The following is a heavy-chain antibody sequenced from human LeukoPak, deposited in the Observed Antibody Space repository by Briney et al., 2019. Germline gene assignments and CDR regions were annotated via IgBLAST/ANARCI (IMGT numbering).Heavy chain of an antibody. Sequence: GESLKISCKGSGYSFSNYWIGWVRQMPGKGVEWMGSIYPGDSDTRYSPSFQGQVTISADKSISTAYLQWSSLKTSDTAMYYCARRSYCGGDCYSDYWGQGTLVSVSS. J-gene: IGHJ4*02. D-gene: IGHD2-21*02. V-gene: IGHV5-51*01. CDR2: IYPGDSDT. CDR3: ARRSYCGGDCYSDY. CDR1: GYSFSNYW.